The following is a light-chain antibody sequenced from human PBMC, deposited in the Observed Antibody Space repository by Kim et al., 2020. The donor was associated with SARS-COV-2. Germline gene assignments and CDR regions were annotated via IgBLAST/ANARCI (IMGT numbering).Light chain of an antibody. CDR3: QQYGSSPRT. J-gene: IGKJ2*01. V-gene: IGKV3-20*01. CDR2: GAS. Sequence: SPGERATVSCRASQSVSSSYLAWYQQKPGQAPRLLIYGASSRATGIPDRFSGSGSGTDFTRTISRLEPEDFAVYYCQQYGSSPRTFGQGTKLEI. CDR1: QSVSSSY.